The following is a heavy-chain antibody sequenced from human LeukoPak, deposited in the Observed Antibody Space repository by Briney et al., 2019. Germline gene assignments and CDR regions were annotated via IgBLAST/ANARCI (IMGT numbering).Heavy chain of an antibody. J-gene: IGHJ4*02. D-gene: IGHD2-2*01. CDR1: GYTFTGYY. CDR2: INPNSGGT. Sequence: SVKVSCKASGYTFTGYYMHWVRQAPGQGLEWMGWINPNSGGTNYAQKFQGRVTMTRDTSISTAYMELSRLGSDDTAVYYCARIGGGWKDIVVVPAAIGSGENWGQGTLVTVSS. CDR3: ARIGGGWKDIVVVPAAIGSGEN. V-gene: IGHV1-2*02.